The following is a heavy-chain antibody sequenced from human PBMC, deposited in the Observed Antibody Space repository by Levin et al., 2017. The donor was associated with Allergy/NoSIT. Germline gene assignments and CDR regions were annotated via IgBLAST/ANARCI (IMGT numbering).Heavy chain of an antibody. D-gene: IGHD3-10*01. V-gene: IGHV3-48*01. Sequence: GESLKISCAASGFSFSTYSMHWFRQAPGKRLEWVSYITSDSSTIKYADSVKGRFTISRDNAKNSLFLHVISLRAEDTAVYYCARGIGSGAYLVNYWGQGTLVTVSS. CDR1: GFSFSTYS. CDR3: ARGIGSGAYLVNY. J-gene: IGHJ4*02. CDR2: ITSDSSTI.